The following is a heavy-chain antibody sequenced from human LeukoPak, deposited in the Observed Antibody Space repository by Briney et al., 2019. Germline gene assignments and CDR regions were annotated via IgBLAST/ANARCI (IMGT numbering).Heavy chain of an antibody. CDR1: RFTFSSYG. J-gene: IGHJ4*02. CDR3: ARGKSSTSCPGDY. Sequence: PGRSLRLSCAASRFTFSSYGMHWVRQAPGKGLEWVAVIWYDGSNKYYADSVKGRFTISRDNSKNTLYLQINSLRAEDTAVYYCARGKSSTSCPGDYWGQGTLVTVSS. D-gene: IGHD2-2*01. V-gene: IGHV3-33*01. CDR2: IWYDGSNK.